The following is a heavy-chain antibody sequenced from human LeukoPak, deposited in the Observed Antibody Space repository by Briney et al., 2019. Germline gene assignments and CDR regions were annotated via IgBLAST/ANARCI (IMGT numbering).Heavy chain of an antibody. CDR2: IYSGGGT. J-gene: IGHJ4*02. V-gene: IGHV3-66*01. D-gene: IGHD3-16*02. Sequence: PGGSLRLSCAASGFTFSSYWMSWVRQAPGKGLEWVSLIYSGGGTYYADSVKGRFTISRDNSKNTLYLQMNSLRAEDTAVYYCARGPVSSLAFDYWGQGTLVTVSS. CDR3: ARGPVSSLAFDY. CDR1: GFTFSSYW.